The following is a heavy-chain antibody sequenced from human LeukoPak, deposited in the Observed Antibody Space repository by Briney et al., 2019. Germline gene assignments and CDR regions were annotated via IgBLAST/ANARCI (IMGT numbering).Heavy chain of an antibody. CDR1: GFTFKKTW. V-gene: IGHV3-7*05. Sequence: PGGSLRLSCAASGFTFKKTWMTWVRQAPGKGLEWVANINYDGVEKYYVDSVRGRFTIYRDNVKNSLYLKLNSLRAEDTAVYFCARDRAYGALDLWGLGTVVTVSS. D-gene: IGHD1-26*01. CDR3: ARDRAYGALDL. CDR2: INYDGVEK. J-gene: IGHJ3*01.